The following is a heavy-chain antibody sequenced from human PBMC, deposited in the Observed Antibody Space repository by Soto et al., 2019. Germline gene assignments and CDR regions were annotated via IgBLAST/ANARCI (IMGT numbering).Heavy chain of an antibody. V-gene: IGHV1-2*02. J-gene: IGHJ4*02. CDR2: INPNSGGT. CDR3: ARDLAYYDSSGYPYLPRH. Sequence: ASVKVSCKASGYTFTGYYMHWVRQAPGQGLEWMGWINPNSGGTNYAQKFQGRVTMTRDTSISTAYMELSRLRSDDTAVYYCARDLAYYDSSGYPYLPRHWGQGTLVTVSS. CDR1: GYTFTGYY. D-gene: IGHD3-22*01.